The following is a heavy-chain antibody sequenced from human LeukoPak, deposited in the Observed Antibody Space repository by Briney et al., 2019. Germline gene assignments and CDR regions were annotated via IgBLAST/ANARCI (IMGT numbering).Heavy chain of an antibody. CDR2: IIPIFGTA. V-gene: IGHV1-69*05. CDR1: GGTFSSYP. CDR3: AKTPPEVGATFYYFDS. J-gene: IGHJ4*02. Sequence: SVKVSCKASGGTFSSYPISWVRQAPGQGLEWMGGIIPIFGTANYAPKFQGRVTITTDESTSTAYMELSSLRPEDTAVYYCAKTPPEVGATFYYFDSWGLGTLVTVSS. D-gene: IGHD1-26*01.